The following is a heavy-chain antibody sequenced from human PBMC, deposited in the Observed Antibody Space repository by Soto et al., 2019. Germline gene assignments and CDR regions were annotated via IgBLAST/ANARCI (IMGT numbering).Heavy chain of an antibody. CDR3: AKLGVNRSGRVDY. Sequence: EVQLLESGGGLIQPGGSLRLSCASSEFTFSSYGMSWVRQAPGTGLEWVSGVSSSGGSTYYAESVKGRFPVSRDNSKNTLFLQMNGLRAEDTAVYHCAKLGVNRSGRVDYWGQGTLVTVSS. CDR1: EFTFSSYG. CDR2: VSSSGGST. J-gene: IGHJ4*02. V-gene: IGHV3-23*01. D-gene: IGHD3-3*01.